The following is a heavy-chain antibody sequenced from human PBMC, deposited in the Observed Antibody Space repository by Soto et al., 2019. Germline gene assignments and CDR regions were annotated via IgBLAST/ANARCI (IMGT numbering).Heavy chain of an antibody. CDR1: GGSISSSSYY. J-gene: IGHJ3*02. CDR3: ARHTMIVGRLHGFDI. D-gene: IGHD3-22*01. CDR2: IYYSGNT. Sequence: QLQLQESGPGLVKPSETLSLTCTVSGGSISSSSYYWGWIRQPPGKGLEWIASIYYSGNTYYNPSLKSRVTISVDTSKNQFSLKLSSVTAADTAVYYCARHTMIVGRLHGFDIWGRGTMVTVSS. V-gene: IGHV4-39*01.